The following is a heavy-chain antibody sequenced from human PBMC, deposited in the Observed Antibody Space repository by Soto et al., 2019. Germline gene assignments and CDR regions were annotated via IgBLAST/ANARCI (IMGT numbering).Heavy chain of an antibody. CDR3: ARGRYCSGGSCYPHYYYYGMDV. D-gene: IGHD2-15*01. Sequence: PGESLKISCKGSGYSFTSYWIGWVRQMPGKGLEWMGIIYPGDSDTRYSPSFQGQVTTSAGKSISTAYLQWSSLKASDTAMYYCARGRYCSGGSCYPHYYYYGMDVRGQGTTVTVSS. J-gene: IGHJ6*02. CDR1: GYSFTSYW. CDR2: IYPGDSDT. V-gene: IGHV5-51*01.